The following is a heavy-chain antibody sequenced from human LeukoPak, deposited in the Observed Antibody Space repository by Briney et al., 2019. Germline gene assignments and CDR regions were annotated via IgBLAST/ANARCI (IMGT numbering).Heavy chain of an antibody. D-gene: IGHD2-21*02. J-gene: IGHJ4*02. CDR3: ARDPEVTAPPDY. CDR1: GGSISSSSYY. Sequence: KPSETLSLTCTVSGGSISSSSYYWGWIRQPPGKGLEWIGSIYYSGSTYYNPSLKSRVTISVDTSKNQFSLKLSSVTAADTAVYYCARDPEVTAPPDYWGQGTLVTVSS. CDR2: IYYSGST. V-gene: IGHV4-39*07.